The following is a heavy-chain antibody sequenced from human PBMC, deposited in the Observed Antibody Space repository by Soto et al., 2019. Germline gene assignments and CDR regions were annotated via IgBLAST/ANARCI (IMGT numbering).Heavy chain of an antibody. CDR3: VKDRAPRDGYKTQPGS. CDR1: GFTFSIYA. J-gene: IGHJ5*02. D-gene: IGHD5-12*01. CDR2: VSTNGGTS. Sequence: GGSLRLSCAASGFTFSIYAMHWVRQAPGKGLEYVSAVSTNGGTSYYADSVKGRFTISRDNSRNTLYLQMNSLRPEDTAVYYCVKDRAPRDGYKTQPGSWGLGTLVTVSS. V-gene: IGHV3-64D*06.